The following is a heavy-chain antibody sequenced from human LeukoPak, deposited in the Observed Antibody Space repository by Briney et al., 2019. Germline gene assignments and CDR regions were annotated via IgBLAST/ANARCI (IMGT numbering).Heavy chain of an antibody. CDR2: INHSGST. CDR1: GGSFSGYY. Sequence: SETLSLTCAVYGGSFSGYYWSWIRQPPGKGLEWIGEINHSGSTNYNPSLKSRVTISVDTSKNQFSLKLSSVIAADTAVYYCARVYDFWSGYDYWGQGTLVTVSS. V-gene: IGHV4-34*01. D-gene: IGHD3-3*01. CDR3: ARVYDFWSGYDY. J-gene: IGHJ4*02.